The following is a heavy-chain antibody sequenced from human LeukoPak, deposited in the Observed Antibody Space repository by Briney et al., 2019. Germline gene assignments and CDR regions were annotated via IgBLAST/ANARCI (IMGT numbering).Heavy chain of an antibody. V-gene: IGHV3-23*01. CDR3: ARAEWLGGYYFDY. CDR2: LSGSGGST. J-gene: IGHJ4*02. D-gene: IGHD6-19*01. CDR1: GFTFRNYA. Sequence: GGSLRLSCIASGFTFRNYAMTWVRQAPGKGLEWVSALSGSGGSTHYADSVKGRFTISRDNAKNSLYLQMNSLRAEDTAVYYCARAEWLGGYYFDYWGQGTLVTVSS.